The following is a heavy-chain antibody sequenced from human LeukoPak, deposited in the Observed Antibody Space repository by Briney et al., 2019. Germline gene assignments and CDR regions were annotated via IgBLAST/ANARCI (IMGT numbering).Heavy chain of an antibody. CDR2: INHSGST. J-gene: IGHJ4*02. Sequence: SETLSLTCAVYGGSFSGYYWSWIRQPPGKGLGWIGEINHSGSTNYNPSLKSRVTISVDTSKNQFSLKLSSVTAADTAVYYCARDSHQYYYGSGSLDYWGQGTLVTVSS. CDR1: GGSFSGYY. D-gene: IGHD3-10*01. CDR3: ARDSHQYYYGSGSLDY. V-gene: IGHV4-34*01.